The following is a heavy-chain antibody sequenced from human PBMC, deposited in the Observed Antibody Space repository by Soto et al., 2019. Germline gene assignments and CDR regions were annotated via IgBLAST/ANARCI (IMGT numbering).Heavy chain of an antibody. CDR1: GFTFSSYA. CDR2: TSGSGAGT. Sequence: PGGSLRLSCAASGFTFSSYAMGWVRQAPGKGLEWVASTSGSGAGTYYVDSVQGRFTISRDNAKDSLFLQLNSLRGEDTAVYYCARYFRGSGRYFFDYWGQGTLVTVSS. CDR3: ARYFRGSGRYFFDY. D-gene: IGHD6-19*01. V-gene: IGHV3-23*01. J-gene: IGHJ4*02.